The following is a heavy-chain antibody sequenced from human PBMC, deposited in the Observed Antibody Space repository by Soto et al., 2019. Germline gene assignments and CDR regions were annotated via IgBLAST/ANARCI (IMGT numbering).Heavy chain of an antibody. CDR2: IYFIGTT. Sequence: SETLSLTCTVSGGSIRSYYWTWIRQPPGKELEWIGYIYFIGTTNYNPSLKSRVTMSIDTSKNQFSLNLNSVTAADTAIYYCERRGASSYCGMDVWGQGTTVTVSS. CDR3: ERRGASSYCGMDV. D-gene: IGHD3-16*01. V-gene: IGHV4-59*01. CDR1: GGSIRSYY. J-gene: IGHJ6*02.